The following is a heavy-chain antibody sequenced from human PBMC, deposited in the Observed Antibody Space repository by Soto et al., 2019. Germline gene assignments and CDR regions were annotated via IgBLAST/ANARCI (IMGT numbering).Heavy chain of an antibody. J-gene: IGHJ5*02. CDR3: ASRITISGPYWFDP. D-gene: IGHD3-9*01. V-gene: IGHV1-69*01. CDR1: GGIFSSYA. Sequence: QVQLVQSGAEVKKPGSSVKVSCKASGGIFSSYAISWVRQAPGQGLEWMGGIIPIFGTANYAQKFQGRVTITADESTSTAYMELSSLRSEDTAVYYCASRITISGPYWFDPWGQGTLVTVSS. CDR2: IIPIFGTA.